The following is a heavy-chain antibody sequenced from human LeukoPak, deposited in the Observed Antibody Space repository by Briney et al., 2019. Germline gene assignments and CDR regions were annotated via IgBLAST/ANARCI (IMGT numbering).Heavy chain of an antibody. D-gene: IGHD6-13*01. J-gene: IGHJ4*02. Sequence: PGGSLRLSCAASGFTVRNNYMNWVRQAPGKGLEGVSVIYSSGTTYYADSVKGRFSISRDRSKDTLYLQINSLRAEDTAVYYCARDPLSSSSFDLWGQGTLVTVSS. CDR2: IYSSGTT. V-gene: IGHV3-66*01. CDR3: ARDPLSSSSFDL. CDR1: GFTVRNNY.